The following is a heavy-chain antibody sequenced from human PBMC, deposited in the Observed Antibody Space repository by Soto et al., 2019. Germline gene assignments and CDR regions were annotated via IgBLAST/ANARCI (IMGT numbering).Heavy chain of an antibody. CDR1: GFTFSNAG. J-gene: IGHJ6*03. D-gene: IGHD2-2*01. Sequence: GGSLRLSCAASGFTFSNAGMSWVRQAPGKGLEWVGRIKSKTDGGTTDYAVHVKGRFTIPRDDSKNPLYLQMNSLKTDDAAVYYCTTEENFSIVVVPSHYYYMDVWGKGTTVTVSS. CDR2: IKSKTDGGTT. V-gene: IGHV3-15*01. CDR3: TTEENFSIVVVPSHYYYMDV.